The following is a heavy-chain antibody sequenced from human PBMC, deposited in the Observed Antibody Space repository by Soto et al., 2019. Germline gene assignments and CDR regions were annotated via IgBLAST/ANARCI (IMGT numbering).Heavy chain of an antibody. V-gene: IGHV1-18*04. D-gene: IGHD3-3*01. CDR3: ARDRLLWSGYQGDY. CDR1: GYTLTSYG. CDR2: VSAYNGNT. J-gene: IGHJ4*02. Sequence: ASVKVSCKASGYTLTSYGISWVRQAPGQGLEWMGWVSAYNGNTNYAQKLQGRVTMTTDTSTSTAYMELRSLRSDDTAVYYCARDRLLWSGYQGDYWGQGTLVTVSS.